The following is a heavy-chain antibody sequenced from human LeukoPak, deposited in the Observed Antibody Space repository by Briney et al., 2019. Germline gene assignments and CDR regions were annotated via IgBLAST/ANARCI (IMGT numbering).Heavy chain of an antibody. CDR3: AKSPGAIDYDFWSGYQPYYYYYMDV. Sequence: PGRSLRLSCAASGFTFSSYAMSWVRQAPGKGLEWVSAISGSGGSTYYADSVKGRFTISRDNSKNTLYLQMNSLRAEDTAVYYCAKSPGAIDYDFWSGYQPYYYYYMDVWGKGTTVTVSS. D-gene: IGHD3-3*01. J-gene: IGHJ6*03. CDR2: ISGSGGST. V-gene: IGHV3-23*01. CDR1: GFTFSSYA.